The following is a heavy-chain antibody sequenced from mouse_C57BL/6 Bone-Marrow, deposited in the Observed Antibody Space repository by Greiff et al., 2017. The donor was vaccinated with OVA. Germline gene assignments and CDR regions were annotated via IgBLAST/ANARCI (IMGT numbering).Heavy chain of an antibody. CDR1: GYTFTSYW. CDR2: IHPNSGST. Sequence: QVQLQQPGAELVKPGASVKLSCKASGYTFTSYWMHWVKQRPGQGLEWIGMIHPNSGSTNYNEKFKSKATLTVDKSSSTAYMQLSSLTSEDSVVYYCARSSGYGSSYGYFDVWGTGTTVTVSS. J-gene: IGHJ1*03. CDR3: ARSSGYGSSYGYFDV. D-gene: IGHD1-1*01. V-gene: IGHV1-64*01.